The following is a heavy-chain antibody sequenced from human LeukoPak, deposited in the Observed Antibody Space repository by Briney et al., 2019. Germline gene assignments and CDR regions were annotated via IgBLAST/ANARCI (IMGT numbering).Heavy chain of an antibody. J-gene: IGHJ4*02. Sequence: SETLSLTCAVYGGSFSGYYWSWIRQPPGKGLEWIGEINHSGSTNYNPSLKSRVTISVDTSKNQFSLKLCSVTAADTAVYYCASLEMDYWGQGTLVTVSS. CDR2: INHSGST. CDR3: ASLEMDY. CDR1: GGSFSGYY. V-gene: IGHV4-34*01.